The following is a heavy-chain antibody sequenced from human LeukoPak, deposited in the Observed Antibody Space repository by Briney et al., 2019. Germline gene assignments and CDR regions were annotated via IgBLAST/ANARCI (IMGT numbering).Heavy chain of an antibody. J-gene: IGHJ4*02. D-gene: IGHD1-7*01. V-gene: IGHV4-59*08. Sequence: SETLSLTCTVSGDSITGYYWSWIRQPPGRELEYIGFIRYSGSTKYNPSLQSRVTMSVDTSKNQFSLKLTSVTAADTAVYYCARHKNSRTYPLDFWGQGTLVTVSS. CDR2: IRYSGST. CDR3: ARHKNSRTYPLDF. CDR1: GDSITGYY.